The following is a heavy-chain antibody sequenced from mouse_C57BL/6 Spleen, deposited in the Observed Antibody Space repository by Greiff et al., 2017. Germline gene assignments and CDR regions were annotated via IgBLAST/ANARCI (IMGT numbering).Heavy chain of an antibody. D-gene: IGHD1-1*01. J-gene: IGHJ4*01. Sequence: QVQLQQSGPELVKPGASVKISCKASGYAFSSSWMNWVKQRPGKGLEWIGRIYPGDGDTTYNGKFKGKATLTADKSSSTAYMQLSSLTSEDSAVYFCARVYGSSSAMDYWGQGTSVTVSS. V-gene: IGHV1-82*01. CDR3: ARVYGSSSAMDY. CDR2: IYPGDGDT. CDR1: GYAFSSSW.